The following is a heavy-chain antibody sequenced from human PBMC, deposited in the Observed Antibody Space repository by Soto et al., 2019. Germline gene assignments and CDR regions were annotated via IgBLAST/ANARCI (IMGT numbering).Heavy chain of an antibody. Sequence: GASVKVSCKASGYTFTSYDINWVRQATGQGLEWMGWMNPNSGNTGYAQKFQGRVTMTRNTSISTAYMELSSLRSEDTAVYYCARAIIAVAGTVGDYYYGMDVWGQGTTVTVSS. J-gene: IGHJ6*02. CDR2: MNPNSGNT. D-gene: IGHD6-19*01. V-gene: IGHV1-8*01. CDR1: GYTFTSYD. CDR3: ARAIIAVAGTVGDYYYGMDV.